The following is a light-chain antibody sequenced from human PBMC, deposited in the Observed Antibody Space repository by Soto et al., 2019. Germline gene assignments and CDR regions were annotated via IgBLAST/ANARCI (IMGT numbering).Light chain of an antibody. CDR2: EDS. V-gene: IGLV2-23*01. J-gene: IGLJ2*01. CDR1: SSDVRSYNL. CDR3: CSYAGSSTVV. Sequence: QSVLTQPSSVSGSHGQSITISCTGTSSDVRSYNLVSWYQHHPGKVPNVMIYEDSRRHSGVSNRFSGSKSGNTASLTISGLQAEDEADYYCCSYAGSSTVVFGGGTKLTVL.